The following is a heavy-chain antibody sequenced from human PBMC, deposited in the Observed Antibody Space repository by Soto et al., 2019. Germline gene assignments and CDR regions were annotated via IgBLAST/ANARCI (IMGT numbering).Heavy chain of an antibody. CDR3: AKDQQQLVKNWFDP. CDR1: GFTFSSYA. J-gene: IGHJ5*02. V-gene: IGHV3-23*01. CDR2: ISGSGGST. D-gene: IGHD6-13*01. Sequence: PGGSLRLSCAASGFTFSSYAMSWVRQAPGKGLKWVSAISGSGGSTYYADSVKGRFTISRDNSKNTLYLQMNSLRAEDTAVYYCAKDQQQLVKNWFDPWGQGTLVTVSS.